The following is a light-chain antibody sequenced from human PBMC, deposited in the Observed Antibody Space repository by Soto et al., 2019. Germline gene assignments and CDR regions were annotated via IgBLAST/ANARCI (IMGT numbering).Light chain of an antibody. CDR1: SSDIGSYNH. J-gene: IGLJ1*01. V-gene: IGLV2-14*03. CDR3: ISYTDRQSYL. Sequence: QSVLTQPASVSGSPGQSITISRSGTSSDIGSYNHVAWYQQFPGKSPKLMIYAVSDRPSGVSDRFSGSKSGITASLTISGLQTEDEADYYCISYTDRQSYLFGTGTKVTVL. CDR2: AVS.